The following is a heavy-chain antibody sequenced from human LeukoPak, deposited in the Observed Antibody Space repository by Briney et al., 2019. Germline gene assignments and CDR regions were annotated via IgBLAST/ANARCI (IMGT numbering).Heavy chain of an antibody. J-gene: IGHJ6*02. V-gene: IGHV3-23*01. CDR3: AKGSEYSYGFSYYYYGMDV. CDR1: GFTFSSYA. Sequence: SGGSLRLSCAASGFTFSSYAMSWVRQAPGKGLEWVSAISGSGGSTYYADSVKGRFTISRDNSKNTLYLQMNSLRAEDTAVYYCAKGSEYSYGFSYYYYGMDVWGQGTTVTVSS. D-gene: IGHD5-18*01. CDR2: ISGSGGST.